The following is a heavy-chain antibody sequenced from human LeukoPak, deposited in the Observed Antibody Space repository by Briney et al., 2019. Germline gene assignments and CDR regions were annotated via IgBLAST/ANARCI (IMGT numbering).Heavy chain of an antibody. Sequence: GGSLRLSCAASGFTFSSYWMSWVRQAPGKGLEWVANIKQDGSEKYYVDSVKGRFTISRDNSKNTLYLQVNGLRAEDTAVYYCAKVITSGTYYYFDYWGQGTLVTVSS. V-gene: IGHV3-7*03. CDR3: AKVITSGTYYYFDY. D-gene: IGHD1-26*01. CDR1: GFTFSSYW. J-gene: IGHJ4*02. CDR2: IKQDGSEK.